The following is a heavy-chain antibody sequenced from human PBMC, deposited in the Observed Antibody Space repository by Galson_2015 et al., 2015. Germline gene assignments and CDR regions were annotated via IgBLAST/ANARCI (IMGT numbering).Heavy chain of an antibody. V-gene: IGHV4-4*02. Sequence: ETLSLTCAVSGDSINNPKWWSWVRQSPGKGLEWIGQIYHSGSTDYNPSLESRVTISLDKSKNQFSLNLTSVTAADTAVYYCARPYYDIMTGYYDAFDIWGPGTMVTVSS. D-gene: IGHD3-9*01. CDR3: ARPYYDIMTGYYDAFDI. CDR1: GDSINNPKW. J-gene: IGHJ3*02. CDR2: IYHSGST.